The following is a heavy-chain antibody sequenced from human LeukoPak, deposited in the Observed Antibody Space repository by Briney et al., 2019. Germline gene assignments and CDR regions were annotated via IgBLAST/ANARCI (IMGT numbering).Heavy chain of an antibody. D-gene: IGHD3-10*01. CDR1: GFTFSSYE. V-gene: IGHV3-48*03. J-gene: IGHJ4*02. CDR3: ASRGNLGSGSYFDK. Sequence: GGSLRLSCAASGFTFSSYEMNWVRQAPGKGLEWVSYISSSGSTIYYADSVKGRFTISRDNAKNSLYLQMNSLRAEDTALYYCASRGNLGSGSYFDKWGQGTLVTVSS. CDR2: ISSSGSTI.